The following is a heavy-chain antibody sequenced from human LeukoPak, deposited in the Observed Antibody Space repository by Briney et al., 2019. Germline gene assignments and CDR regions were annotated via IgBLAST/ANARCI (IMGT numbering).Heavy chain of an antibody. Sequence: ASVKVSCKASGYTFTGYYLHWVRQAPGQGLEWMGWINTNSGGTNYAKKFQGRVTMTRDTSISTAYMELSRLRSDDTAVYYCARVNNWNGYYYMDVWGKGTTVTVSS. CDR2: INTNSGGT. D-gene: IGHD1-20*01. CDR3: ARVNNWNGYYYMDV. CDR1: GYTFTGYY. J-gene: IGHJ6*03. V-gene: IGHV1-2*02.